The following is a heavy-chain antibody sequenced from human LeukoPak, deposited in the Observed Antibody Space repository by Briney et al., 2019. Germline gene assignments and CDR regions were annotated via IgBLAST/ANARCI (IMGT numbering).Heavy chain of an antibody. CDR1: GGTYSSYA. CDR2: ISAYNGNT. Sequence: ASVKVSCKASGGTYSSYAISWVRQAPGQGLEWMGWISAYNGNTNYAQKLQGRVTMTTDTSTSTAYMELRSQRSDDTAVYYCARSISDYVWGSYPRDAFDIWGQGTMVTVSS. J-gene: IGHJ3*02. V-gene: IGHV1-18*01. CDR3: ARSISDYVWGSYPRDAFDI. D-gene: IGHD3-16*02.